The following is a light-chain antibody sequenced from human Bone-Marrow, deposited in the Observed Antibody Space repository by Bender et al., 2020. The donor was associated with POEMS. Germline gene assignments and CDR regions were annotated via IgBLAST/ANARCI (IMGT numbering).Light chain of an antibody. V-gene: IGLV2-8*01. CDR3: SSYAGSRV. Sequence: QSALTQPPSASGSPGQSVTISCTGTSSDVTDYDAVSWYQQHPGQAPKLMIYEVSKRPSGVPDRFSGSRSGNTASLTVSGLQPEDEAHYYCSSYAGSRVFGGGTKLTVL. CDR1: SSDVTDYDA. CDR2: EVS. J-gene: IGLJ3*02.